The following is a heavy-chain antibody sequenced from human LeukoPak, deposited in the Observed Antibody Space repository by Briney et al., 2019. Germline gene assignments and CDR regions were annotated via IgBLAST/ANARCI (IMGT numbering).Heavy chain of an antibody. CDR1: GSTFSRYW. J-gene: IGHJ4*02. V-gene: IGHV3-74*01. CDR3: ARDVGGAGSH. Sequence: GGSLRLSCAASGSTFSRYWIHWVRQAPGEGLVWVSRIYEHGTTIDYADSVRDRFTISRDNAKNTLYLHMNSLRAEDTAMYYCARDVGGAGSHWGQGSLVTVSS. CDR2: IYEHGTTI. D-gene: IGHD3-10*01.